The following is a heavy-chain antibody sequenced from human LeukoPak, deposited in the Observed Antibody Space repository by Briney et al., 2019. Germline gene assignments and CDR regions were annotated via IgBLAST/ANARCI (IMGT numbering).Heavy chain of an antibody. Sequence: ASVKVSCKASGYTFTGYYMHWVRQAPGQGLEWMGWINPNSGGTNYAQKFQGRVTMTRDTSFSTVYMELSRLRSDDTAVYYCTRGGPEGSGYSYGSHDYWGQGTLVTVSS. D-gene: IGHD5-18*01. CDR1: GYTFTGYY. CDR2: INPNSGGT. J-gene: IGHJ4*02. V-gene: IGHV1-2*02. CDR3: TRGGPEGSGYSYGSHDY.